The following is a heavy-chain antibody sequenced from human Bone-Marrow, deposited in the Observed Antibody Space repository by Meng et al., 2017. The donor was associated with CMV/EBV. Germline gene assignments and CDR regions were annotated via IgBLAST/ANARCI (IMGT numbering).Heavy chain of an antibody. CDR2: TNPVLGTT. Sequence: SVKVSCKASGDTFSTYAFSWMRRAPGQGLEWLGGTNPVLGTTNYAQRFQGRVTITTDESMNTVYMELSSLRSEDTAVYYCARGGYDFWSGPGGMDVWGQGTTVTVSS. V-gene: IGHV1-69*05. D-gene: IGHD3-3*01. CDR3: ARGGYDFWSGPGGMDV. J-gene: IGHJ6*02. CDR1: GDTFSTYA.